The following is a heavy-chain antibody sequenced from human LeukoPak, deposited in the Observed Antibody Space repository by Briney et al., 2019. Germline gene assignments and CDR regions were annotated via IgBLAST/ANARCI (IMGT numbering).Heavy chain of an antibody. CDR1: GFTFSSFE. V-gene: IGHV3-48*03. CDR3: AKDKGESGYFDY. D-gene: IGHD1-26*01. J-gene: IGHJ4*02. CDR2: ISGSGTNI. Sequence: PGGSLRLSCAASGFTFSSFEMNWVRQAPGKGLEWVSYISGSGTNIYYADSVKGRFTISRDNAKNSLSLQMNSLRAEDTAVYYCAKDKGESGYFDYWGQGTLVTVSS.